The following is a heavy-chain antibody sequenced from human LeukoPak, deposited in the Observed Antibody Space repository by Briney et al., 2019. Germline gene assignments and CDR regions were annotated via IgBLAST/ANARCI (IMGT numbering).Heavy chain of an antibody. CDR2: ISSSSSDI. CDR1: GFTFSSYS. CDR3: ARGKNYHYYYYYMDV. J-gene: IGHJ6*03. V-gene: IGHV3-21*04. D-gene: IGHD1-7*01. Sequence: GGSLRLSCAASGFTFSSYSMNWVRQAPGKGREWVSSISSSSSDIYYADSVKGRFTISRDNAKKSLYLQMNSLRAEDTALYYCARGKNYHYYYYYMDVWGKGTTVTVSS.